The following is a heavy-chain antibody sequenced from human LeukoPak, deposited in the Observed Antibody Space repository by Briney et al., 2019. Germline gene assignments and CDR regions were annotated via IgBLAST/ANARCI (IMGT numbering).Heavy chain of an antibody. J-gene: IGHJ4*02. CDR3: AREPTQPLRFGEFHPFDN. CDR2: IYYSGGA. D-gene: IGHD3-10*01. CDR1: GDSLRKSTFY. V-gene: IGHV4-39*07. Sequence: SETLSLTCTVSGDSLRKSTFYWVWIRQPPGKGLEWIGSIYYSGGADYNPSLQSRVTISVDTSKNEFSLKVRSVTAADTAVYFCAREPTQPLRFGEFHPFDNWGQGTLVTVSS.